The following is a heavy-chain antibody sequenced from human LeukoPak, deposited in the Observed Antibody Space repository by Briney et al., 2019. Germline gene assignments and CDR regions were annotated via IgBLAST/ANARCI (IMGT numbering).Heavy chain of an antibody. CDR2: ISSSNNYM. Sequence: PGGSLRLSCAASGFTFSSYSMNWVRQAPGKGLEWVSSISSSNNYMYYADSVKGRFTISRDNAKNSLYLQMNSLRAEDTAVYYCARYHSGDWYYFDYWGQGTLVTVSS. D-gene: IGHD2-21*02. CDR1: GFTFSSYS. CDR3: ARYHSGDWYYFDY. J-gene: IGHJ4*02. V-gene: IGHV3-21*01.